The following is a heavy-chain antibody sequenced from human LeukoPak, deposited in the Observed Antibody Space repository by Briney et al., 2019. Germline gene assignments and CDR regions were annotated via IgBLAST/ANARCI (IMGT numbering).Heavy chain of an antibody. CDR1: GFTFTTYW. CDR2: IKQDGTEK. CDR3: AKEDFDY. Sequence: PGGSLRLSCTASGFTFTTYWMSWVRHPPGKGLEGVANIKQDGTEKYYVDSVKGRFTISRDNSKNSLYLQMNSLRAEDTALYYCAKEDFDYWGQGTLVTVSS. V-gene: IGHV3-7*03. J-gene: IGHJ4*02.